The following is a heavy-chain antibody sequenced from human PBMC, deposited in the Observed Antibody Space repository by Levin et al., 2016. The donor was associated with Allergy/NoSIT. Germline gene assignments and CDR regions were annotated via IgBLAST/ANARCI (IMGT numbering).Heavy chain of an antibody. V-gene: IGHV4-4*02. CDR3: ARRVGRWDVEVPRFFDY. CDR1: GESVSSPNW. D-gene: IGHD1-26*01. Sequence: SETLSLTCDVSGESVSSPNWWSWVRQPPGKGLEWIGEVHHSGNIYFNPSLKSRVSISVDTSKNQFSLTMRSVTAADTAVYFCARRVGRWDVEVPRFFDYWGQGTLVTVSS. J-gene: IGHJ4*02. CDR2: VHHSGNI.